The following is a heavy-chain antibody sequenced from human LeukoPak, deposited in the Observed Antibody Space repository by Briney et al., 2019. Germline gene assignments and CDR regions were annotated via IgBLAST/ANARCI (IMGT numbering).Heavy chain of an antibody. CDR1: GFTLSNYD. Sequence: PGGSLRLSCVACGFTLSNYDMHWVRQPTGKGLEWVSGTGTAGDTSYPGSVRGQFTISREYAKNSLYLQMKRLRAGDTAAYYVDVWGKGTTVTVSS. J-gene: IGHJ6*04. CDR3: DV. CDR2: TGTAGDT. V-gene: IGHV3-13*03.